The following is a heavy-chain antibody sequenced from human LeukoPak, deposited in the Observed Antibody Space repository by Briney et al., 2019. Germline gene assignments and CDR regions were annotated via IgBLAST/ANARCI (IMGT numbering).Heavy chain of an antibody. D-gene: IGHD1-26*01. V-gene: IGHV3-23*01. J-gene: IGHJ4*02. CDR2: ISGSGGST. Sequence: GGSLRLSCTASGFTFGDYAMSWVRQAPGKGLEWVSAISGSGGSTYYADSVKGRFTISRDNSKNTLYLQMNSLRAEDTAIYYCVRDRGTYRPIDYWGQGTLVTVSS. CDR1: GFTFGDYA. CDR3: VRDRGTYRPIDY.